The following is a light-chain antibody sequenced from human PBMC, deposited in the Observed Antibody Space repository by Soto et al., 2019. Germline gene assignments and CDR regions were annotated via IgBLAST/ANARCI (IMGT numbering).Light chain of an antibody. CDR1: QSVSSSY. CDR3: QQYGSSPGT. CDR2: GAS. Sequence: EIVLTQSPGTLSLSPGERATLSCRASQSVSSSYLAWYQQKPGQAPRLLIYGASSGATGIPDRFSGSGSGTDFTITISRLEPEDFAVYYCQQYGSSPGTFGQGTKVEIK. J-gene: IGKJ1*01. V-gene: IGKV3-20*01.